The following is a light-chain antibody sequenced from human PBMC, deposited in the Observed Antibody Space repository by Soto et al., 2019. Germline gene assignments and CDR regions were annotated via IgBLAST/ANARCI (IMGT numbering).Light chain of an antibody. CDR3: QQYSSSLWT. V-gene: IGKV3-20*01. J-gene: IGKJ1*01. Sequence: EIVLTQSPGTLSLSPGERASLSCRASQSVSSTYLAWCQQKPGQAPRLLIYATSTRATGIPDRFSGSGSGTDFTLTISRLEPEDFAVYYCQQYSSSLWTFGQGTKVEIK. CDR1: QSVSSTY. CDR2: ATS.